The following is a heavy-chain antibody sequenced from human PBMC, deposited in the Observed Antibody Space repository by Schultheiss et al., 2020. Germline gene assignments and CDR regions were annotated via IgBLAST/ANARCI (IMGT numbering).Heavy chain of an antibody. CDR2: INSDGSST. CDR1: GFMFSSYA. V-gene: IGHV3-74*01. J-gene: IGHJ6*02. D-gene: IGHD3-9*01. CDR3: AKAGPSYDILTGYYRYGMDV. Sequence: GGSLRLSCAASGFMFSSYAMHWVRQAPGKGLEWVSGINSDGSSTSYADSVKGRFTISRDNAKNTLYLQMNSLRAEDTAVYYCAKAGPSYDILTGYYRYGMDVWGQGTTVTVSS.